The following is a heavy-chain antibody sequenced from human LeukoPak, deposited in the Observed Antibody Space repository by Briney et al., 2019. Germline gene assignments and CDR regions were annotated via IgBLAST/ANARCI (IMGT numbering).Heavy chain of an antibody. D-gene: IGHD6-19*01. Sequence: RRGESLKISCKGSGYSFTSHWIGWVRQMPGKGLEWMGIIYPGDSVTRYSPSFQGQVTISADKSISTAYLQWSSVKASDTAMYYCTRSHSSGWFPSDYWGQGTLVTVSS. J-gene: IGHJ4*02. CDR3: TRSHSSGWFPSDY. CDR1: GYSFTSHW. CDR2: IYPGDSVT. V-gene: IGHV5-51*01.